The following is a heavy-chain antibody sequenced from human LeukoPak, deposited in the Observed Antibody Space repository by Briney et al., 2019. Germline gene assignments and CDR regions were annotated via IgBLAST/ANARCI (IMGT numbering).Heavy chain of an antibody. V-gene: IGHV3-30-3*01. Sequence: GRSLRLSCAASGFTFSSYAMHWVRQAPGKGLEWVAVISYDGSNKYYADSVKGRFTISRDNSKNTLYLQMNSLRAEDTAVYYCARGMVATEVFDYWGQGTLVTVSS. CDR3: ARGMVATEVFDY. D-gene: IGHD5-12*01. J-gene: IGHJ4*02. CDR2: ISYDGSNK. CDR1: GFTFSSYA.